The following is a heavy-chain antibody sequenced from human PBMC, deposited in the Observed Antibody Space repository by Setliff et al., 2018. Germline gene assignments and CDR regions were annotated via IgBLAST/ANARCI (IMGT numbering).Heavy chain of an antibody. CDR2: ISA. Sequence: ASVKVSCKTSGYTFISYGINWVRQAPGQGLEWMGWISAYAQKFQGRVTMTIDTSATTVYMELQSLRSDDTAVYYCVRSSAPQVVLAADFDFWGQGTPVTVSS. CDR3: VRSSAPQVVLAADFDF. D-gene: IGHD6-19*01. CDR1: GYTFISYG. J-gene: IGHJ4*02. V-gene: IGHV1-18*01.